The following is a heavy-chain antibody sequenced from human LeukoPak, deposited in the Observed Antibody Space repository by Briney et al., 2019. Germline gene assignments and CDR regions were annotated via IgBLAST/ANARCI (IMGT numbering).Heavy chain of an antibody. D-gene: IGHD6-13*01. Sequence: ASVTVSCKASGYTFTGYYMHWVRQAPGQGLEWMGWINPNSGGTNYAQKFQGRVTMTRDTSISTAYMELSRPRSDDTAVYYCARDVNSWYDFDYWGQGTLVTVSS. CDR2: INPNSGGT. CDR1: GYTFTGYY. V-gene: IGHV1-2*02. CDR3: ARDVNSWYDFDY. J-gene: IGHJ4*02.